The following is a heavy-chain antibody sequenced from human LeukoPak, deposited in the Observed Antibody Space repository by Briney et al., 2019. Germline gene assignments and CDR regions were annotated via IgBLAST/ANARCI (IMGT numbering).Heavy chain of an antibody. CDR2: INHSGST. V-gene: IGHV4-34*01. CDR3: ARGGSRVVYYGSGSWEKYNWFDP. CDR1: GGSISSYY. D-gene: IGHD3-10*01. Sequence: PSETLSLTCTVSGGSISSYYWSWIRQPPGKGLEWIGEINHSGSTNYNPSLKSRVTISVGTSKNQFSLKLSSVTAADTAVYYCARGGSRVVYYGSGSWEKYNWFDPWGQGTLVTVSS. J-gene: IGHJ5*02.